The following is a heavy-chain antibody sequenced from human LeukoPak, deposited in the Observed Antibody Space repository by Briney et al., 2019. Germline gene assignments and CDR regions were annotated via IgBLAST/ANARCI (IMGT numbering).Heavy chain of an antibody. CDR2: IYYSVST. J-gene: IGHJ3*02. CDR3: ARAPIYCTNGVCFYAFDI. CDR1: GGSISSYY. V-gene: IGHV4-59*01. D-gene: IGHD2-8*01. Sequence: SGTLSLTCTVSGGSISSYYWSWIRQPPGKGLEWIGYIYYSVSTNYNPSLKSRATISVETSKNQFSLKLSSVTAADTAVYYCARAPIYCTNGVCFYAFDIWGQGTMVTVSS.